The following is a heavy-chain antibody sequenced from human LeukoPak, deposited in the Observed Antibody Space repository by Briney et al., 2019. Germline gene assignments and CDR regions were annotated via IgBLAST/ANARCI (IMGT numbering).Heavy chain of an antibody. D-gene: IGHD1-26*01. V-gene: IGHV3-33*01. CDR2: IRYDGSNK. CDR3: ARDSLPYSGSYCRN. CDR1: GFTFSSYG. J-gene: IGHJ4*02. Sequence: GGSLRLSCAASGFTFSSYGMHWVRQAPGKGLEWVAVIRYDGSNKYYADSVKGRFTISRDNSKNTLYLQMNSLRAEDTAVYYCARDSLPYSGSYCRNWGQGTLVTVSS.